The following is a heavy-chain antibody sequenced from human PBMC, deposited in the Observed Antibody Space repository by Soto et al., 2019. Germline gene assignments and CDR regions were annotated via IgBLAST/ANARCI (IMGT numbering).Heavy chain of an antibody. CDR3: ARGGGVGVAGSAAFDM. D-gene: IGHD3-3*01. CDR2: INPATGAA. J-gene: IGHJ3*02. CDR1: GYPVTAYY. Sequence: QLHLVQSGAVVKKPGASVTVSCSASGYPVTAYYMHWVRQAPGRGLEWMGGINPATGAAKYTQTFQGRVPMARDTSTSTVFMELSGLTSGDTAVFYCARGGGVGVAGSAAFDMWGQGTVVTVSS. V-gene: IGHV1-2*02.